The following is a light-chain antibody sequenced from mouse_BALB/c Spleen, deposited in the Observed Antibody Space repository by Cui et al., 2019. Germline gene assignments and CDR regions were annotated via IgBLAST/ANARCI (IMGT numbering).Light chain of an antibody. CDR3: HQRSSYYT. J-gene: IGKJ2*01. Sequence: QIVLTQSPAIMSASPGEKVTMTCSASPRISYMHWHQQKPGTSPKRWIYDTSKLASGVPARFSGSGSGTSYTLTISSMEAGDAATYYCHQRSSYYTFGGGTKLEIK. CDR2: DTS. V-gene: IGKV4-70*01. CDR1: PRISY.